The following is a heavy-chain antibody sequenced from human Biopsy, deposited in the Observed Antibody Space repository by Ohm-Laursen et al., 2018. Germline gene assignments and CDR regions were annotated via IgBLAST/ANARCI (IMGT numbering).Heavy chain of an antibody. CDR2: ITQSGST. V-gene: IGHV4-34*01. D-gene: IGHD1-26*01. Sequence: SDTLSLTCVVYGGSFNGYFWSWIRQPPGKGLEWIGDITQSGSTNYSPSLKSRVTISVDTAKKQFSLSLRPVTAADTAVYYCARVPLPGIGAAYQGCFLYGMDVWGQGTTVSVSS. CDR3: ARVPLPGIGAAYQGCFLYGMDV. J-gene: IGHJ6*02. CDR1: GGSFNGYF.